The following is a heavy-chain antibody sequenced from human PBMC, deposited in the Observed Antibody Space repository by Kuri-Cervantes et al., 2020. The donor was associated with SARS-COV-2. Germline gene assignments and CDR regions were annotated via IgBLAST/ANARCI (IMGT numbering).Heavy chain of an antibody. CDR2: IYHSGST. CDR1: GASMDNSY. Sequence: ESLKISCTVSGASMDNSYWSWILQPPGKGLEWIGEIYHSGSTNYNPSLKSRVTISVDKSKNQFSLKLSSVTAADTAVYYCARDRSANDYVWGSYRYLVNAFDIWGQGTMVTVSS. D-gene: IGHD3-16*02. V-gene: IGHV4-59*12. J-gene: IGHJ3*02. CDR3: ARDRSANDYVWGSYRYLVNAFDI.